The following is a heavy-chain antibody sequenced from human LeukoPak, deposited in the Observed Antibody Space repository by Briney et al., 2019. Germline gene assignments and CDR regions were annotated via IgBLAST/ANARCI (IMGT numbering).Heavy chain of an antibody. CDR1: GDSIIGYY. D-gene: IGHD2/OR15-2a*01. CDR2: IYYTGNT. CDR3: ARRSTRDAFDI. V-gene: IGHV4-39*07. J-gene: IGHJ3*02. Sequence: SETLSLTCSVCGDSIIGYYWGWIRQPPGKGLEWIGNIYYTGNTYYNSSLKSRVTISPDTSKNQFSLKLSSVTAADTAVYYCARRSTRDAFDIWGQGTMVTVSS.